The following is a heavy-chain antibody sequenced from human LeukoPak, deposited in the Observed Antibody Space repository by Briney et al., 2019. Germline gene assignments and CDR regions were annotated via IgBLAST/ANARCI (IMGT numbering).Heavy chain of an antibody. CDR1: GGSISSYY. V-gene: IGHV4-59*12. CDR3: ARGKKGPDYGDIYYFDY. D-gene: IGHD4-17*01. CDR2: IYYSGST. J-gene: IGHJ4*02. Sequence: SETLSLTCTVSGGSISSYYWSWIRQPPGKGLEWIGYIYYSGSTNYNPSLKSRVTISVDTSKNQFSLKLSSVTAADTAVYYCARGKKGPDYGDIYYFDYWGQGTLVTVSS.